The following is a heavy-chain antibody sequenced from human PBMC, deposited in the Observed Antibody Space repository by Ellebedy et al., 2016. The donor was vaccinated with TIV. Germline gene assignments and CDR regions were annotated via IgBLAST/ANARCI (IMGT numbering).Heavy chain of an antibody. D-gene: IGHD2-8*01. Sequence: SETLSLTCNVSGGSVSSDYWNWIRRPPGKGLEWIGYVFHTGTTTYNPSLNSRVTMSVDTSKNQFSLGLSSVTAADTAVYFCAKYYCPNGVCYHFDYWGRGTLVTVSS. V-gene: IGHV4-59*02. CDR1: GGSVSSDY. CDR2: VFHTGTT. J-gene: IGHJ4*02. CDR3: AKYYCPNGVCYHFDY.